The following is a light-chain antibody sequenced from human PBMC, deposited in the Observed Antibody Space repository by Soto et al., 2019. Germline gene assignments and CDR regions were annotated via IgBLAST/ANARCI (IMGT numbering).Light chain of an antibody. CDR2: GAS. Sequence: ESVCAQSPGTLSFSPGEGATLSCRASQSVSSSYLAWYQQKPGQAPRLLIYGASSSSTGIPDRFSGSGSGTDFTLTISRLAPGDFAXXXCHQYXSSHTFGQGTRPEIK. CDR1: QSVSSSY. CDR3: HQYXSSHT. V-gene: IGKV3-20*01. J-gene: IGKJ5*01.